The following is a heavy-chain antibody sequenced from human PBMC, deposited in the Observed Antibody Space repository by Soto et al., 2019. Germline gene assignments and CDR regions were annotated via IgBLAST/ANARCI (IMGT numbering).Heavy chain of an antibody. CDR2: IHFSGNT. CDR3: ARQYSNAFDY. V-gene: IGHV4-59*08. D-gene: IGHD6-13*01. Sequence: SETLSLTCPVSGGSIGSYSWSWIRQAPGKGLEWIGYIHFSGNTKYNPSLNSRVTISVDTSNNQFSLKLSSVTAADTAVYYRARQYSNAFDYWGQGTLVTVS. CDR1: GGSIGSYS. J-gene: IGHJ4*02.